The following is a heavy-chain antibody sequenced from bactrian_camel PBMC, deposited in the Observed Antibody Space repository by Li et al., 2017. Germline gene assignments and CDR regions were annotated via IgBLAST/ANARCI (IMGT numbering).Heavy chain of an antibody. J-gene: IGHJ4*01. Sequence: VQLVESGGGLVQPGGSLTLTCTVSGSTFRAFDMSWVRQAPGKGLEWVATILASGSGAHYPDSVEGRFTISRDNAKNTLYLQMNDLKSEDTAMYYCAADNVNLQLARHYSYWGQGTQVTVS. CDR2: ILASGSGA. V-gene: IGHV3S40*01. CDR3: AADNVNLQLARHYSY. D-gene: IGHD7*01. CDR1: GSTFRAFD.